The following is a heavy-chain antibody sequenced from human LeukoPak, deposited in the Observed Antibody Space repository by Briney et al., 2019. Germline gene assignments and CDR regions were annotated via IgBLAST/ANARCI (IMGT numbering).Heavy chain of an antibody. Sequence: GRPLRLPCAASGFTFSGYAMHGVRQAPGKGLEWVAVISFDGSNDYYADSVKGRFTISRDNSKNTLYLQMNSLRAEDTAVYYCATNGPGIAVAGYVDYWGQGTLVTVSS. CDR2: ISFDGSND. CDR3: ATNGPGIAVAGYVDY. CDR1: GFTFSGYA. J-gene: IGHJ4*02. D-gene: IGHD6-19*01. V-gene: IGHV3-30-3*01.